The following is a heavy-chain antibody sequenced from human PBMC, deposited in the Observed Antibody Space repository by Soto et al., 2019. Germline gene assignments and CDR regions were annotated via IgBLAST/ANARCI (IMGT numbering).Heavy chain of an antibody. CDR1: GGTFSSYS. Sequence: QVQLVQSGAEVKKPGSSVKVSCKASGGTFSSYSINCVRQAPGQGREWMGEIIPIFGTANYAQKFQGRVTINADESTRTAYMELSSLRSEDTAVYYCARDGGRHSGGSDYWGQGTLVTVSS. CDR3: ARDGGRHSGGSDY. CDR2: IIPIFGTA. V-gene: IGHV1-69*01. J-gene: IGHJ4*02. D-gene: IGHD2-15*01.